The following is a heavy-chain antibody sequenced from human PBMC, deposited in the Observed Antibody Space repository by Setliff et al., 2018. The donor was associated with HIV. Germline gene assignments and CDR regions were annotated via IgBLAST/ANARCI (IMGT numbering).Heavy chain of an antibody. CDR1: GGSISGYY. V-gene: IGHV4-4*09. CDR3: VRHGYYYDFIDI. D-gene: IGHD3-22*01. Sequence: SETLSLTCTVSGGSISGYYWSWIRQSPGKGLEWIGYISSSGSTNFNPSLKSRVTLSIDTSKHQFSLNLTSMTAADTAVYFCVRHGYYYDFIDIWGQGTVVTVSS. J-gene: IGHJ3*02. CDR2: ISSSGST.